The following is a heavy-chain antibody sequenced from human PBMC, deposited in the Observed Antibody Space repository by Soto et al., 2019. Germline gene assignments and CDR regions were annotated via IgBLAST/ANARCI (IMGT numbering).Heavy chain of an antibody. CDR1: GYTFINYA. D-gene: IGHD5-12*01. CDR3: TTSARGEMATD. CDR2: INTYNGNT. V-gene: IGHV1-18*01. J-gene: IGHJ4*02. Sequence: QVQLVQSGPEVKKPGASVKVSCKASGYTFINYAITWMRQAPGQGLGWMGWINTYNGNTNYAEELQGRVTMTTATATSIAYRELRRLRCDGTAVYYCTTSARGEMATDWGQGDLVTVSS.